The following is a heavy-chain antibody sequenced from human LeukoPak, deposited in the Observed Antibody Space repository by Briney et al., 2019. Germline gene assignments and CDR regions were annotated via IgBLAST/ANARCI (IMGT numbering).Heavy chain of an antibody. CDR2: IYSGGST. D-gene: IGHD6-13*01. CDR1: GFTVSSNY. CDR3: ARMAAAGKNPPSSFDY. V-gene: IGHV3-53*01. Sequence: GGSLRLSCAASGFTVSSNYMSWVRQAPGKGLEWVSVIYSGGSTYYADSVKGRFTISRDNSKNTLYLQMNSLRAEDTAVYYCARMAAAGKNPPSSFDYWGQGTLVTVPS. J-gene: IGHJ4*02.